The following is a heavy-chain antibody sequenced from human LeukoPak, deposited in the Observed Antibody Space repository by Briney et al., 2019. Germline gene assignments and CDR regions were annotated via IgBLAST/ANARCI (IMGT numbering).Heavy chain of an antibody. CDR2: ISAYNGNT. CDR3: ARGEDHGDYVNWFDP. V-gene: IGHV1-18*01. Sequence: ASVKVSCKASGYTFTSYGISWVRQAPGQGLEWMGWISAYNGNTNYAQKLQGRVTMTTDTSTSTAYMELRSLRSDDTAVYYCARGEDHGDYVNWFDPWGQGTLVTVSS. D-gene: IGHD4-17*01. J-gene: IGHJ5*02. CDR1: GYTFTSYG.